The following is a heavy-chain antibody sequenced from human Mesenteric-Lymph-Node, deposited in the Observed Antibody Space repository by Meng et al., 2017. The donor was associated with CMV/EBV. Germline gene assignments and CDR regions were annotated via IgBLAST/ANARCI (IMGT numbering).Heavy chain of an antibody. CDR1: GVSVSIGNYY. J-gene: IGHJ6*02. CDR2: MYYTGRT. V-gene: IGHV4-61*01. CDR3: ARRSFNYYGMDV. Sequence: SETLSLTCSVSGVSVSIGNYYWSWIRQPPGKGLEWIGYMYYTGRTGYNSSLKSRVTISVDTSKNQFFLKLTSVTAADTAVYYCARRSFNYYGMDVWGQGTTVTVSS.